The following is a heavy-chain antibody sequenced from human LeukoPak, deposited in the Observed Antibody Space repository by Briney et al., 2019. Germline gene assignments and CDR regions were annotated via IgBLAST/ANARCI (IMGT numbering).Heavy chain of an antibody. J-gene: IGHJ4*02. CDR2: IYYSGST. D-gene: IGHD3-22*01. CDR3: AIYYYDSSGYHDY. Sequence: SQTLSLTCTVSGGSVSSGGYYWSWIRQHPGKGLGWIGYIYYSGSTYYNPSLKSRVTISVDTSKNQFSLKLSSVTAADTAVYYCAIYYYDSSGYHDYWGQGTLVTVSS. CDR1: GGSVSSGGYY. V-gene: IGHV4-31*03.